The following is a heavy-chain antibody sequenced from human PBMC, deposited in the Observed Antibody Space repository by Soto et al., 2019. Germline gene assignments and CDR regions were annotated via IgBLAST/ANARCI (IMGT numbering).Heavy chain of an antibody. J-gene: IGHJ3*02. V-gene: IGHV3-7*01. CDR2: IKQDGSEK. D-gene: IGHD3-9*01. CDR3: ASTSLSLTGPNVHAFDI. CDR1: GFTFSSYW. Sequence: GGSLRLSCAASGFTFSSYWMSWVRQAPGKGLEWVANIKQDGSEKYYVDSVKGRFTISRDNAKNSLYLQMNSLRAEDTAVYYCASTSLSLTGPNVHAFDIWGQGTMVTVSS.